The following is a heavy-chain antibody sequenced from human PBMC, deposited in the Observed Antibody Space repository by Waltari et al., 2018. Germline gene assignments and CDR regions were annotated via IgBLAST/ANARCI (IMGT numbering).Heavy chain of an antibody. CDR1: GGPLSSYP. CDR3: ASGYYDFWSGRFDY. Sequence: QVQLQESGPGLVKPSETLSLTCTVSGGPLSSYPWSWIREPPGKGLGCIGYIYYSGSTNYNPSRKSRVTISVDTSKNQFSLKLSSVTAADTAVYYCASGYYDFWSGRFDYWGQGTLVTVSS. D-gene: IGHD3-3*01. V-gene: IGHV4-59*01. J-gene: IGHJ4*02. CDR2: IYYSGST.